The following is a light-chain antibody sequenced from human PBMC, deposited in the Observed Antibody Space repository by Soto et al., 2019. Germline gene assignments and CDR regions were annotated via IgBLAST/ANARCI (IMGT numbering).Light chain of an antibody. CDR3: QQRNYWQVT. V-gene: IGKV3-11*01. CDR1: QSVSGY. Sequence: EIVLTQSPVTLSLSPGERDTLSCRASQSVSGYLAWYQQKPGQPPRLLIYDVSNRATGIPARFSGSGSGTDFTLTISSLEPEDFAIYYCQQRNYWQVTFGQGTRLEIK. CDR2: DVS. J-gene: IGKJ5*01.